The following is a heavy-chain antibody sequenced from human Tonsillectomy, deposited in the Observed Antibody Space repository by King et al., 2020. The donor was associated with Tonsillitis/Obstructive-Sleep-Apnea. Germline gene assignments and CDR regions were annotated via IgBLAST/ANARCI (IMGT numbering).Heavy chain of an antibody. D-gene: IGHD2-8*01. CDR3: ARDMVLEAGGDAFDI. J-gene: IGHJ3*02. CDR1: GGSIKSYY. Sequence: QLQESGPRLVKPSETLSLTCTVSGGSIKSYYWSWIRPPPGKGLEWIGYMYYSGSTNYNPSLKSRVTISVDTSKNQFSLKLSSVTAADTAVYYCARDMVLEAGGDAFDIWGQGTMVTVSS. CDR2: MYYSGST. V-gene: IGHV4-59*01.